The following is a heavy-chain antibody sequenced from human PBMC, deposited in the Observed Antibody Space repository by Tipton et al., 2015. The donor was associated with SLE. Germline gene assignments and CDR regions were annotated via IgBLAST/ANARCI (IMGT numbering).Heavy chain of an antibody. CDR1: GDSIRTTGYY. Sequence: TLSLTCTASGDSIRTTGYYWSWIRQQPGKGLEWIGYIYYSGSLYYNPSLSSRLTISIDTSKNQFSLKLSSVTAADTAVYYCAREVEYSSSPDYFDYWGQGTLVTVSS. CDR3: AREVEYSSSPDYFDY. CDR2: IYYSGSL. V-gene: IGHV4-31*03. J-gene: IGHJ4*02. D-gene: IGHD6-6*01.